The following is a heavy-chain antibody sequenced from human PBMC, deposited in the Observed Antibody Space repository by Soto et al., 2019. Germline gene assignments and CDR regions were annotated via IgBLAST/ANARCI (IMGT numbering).Heavy chain of an antibody. CDR2: IYYSGST. D-gene: IGHD3-22*01. CDR3: ARVASLGYYDSSGFDY. V-gene: IGHV4-61*01. J-gene: IGHJ4*02. CDR1: GGSVSSGSYY. Sequence: SETLSLTCTVSGGSVSSGSYYWSWIRQPPGKGLEWIGYIYYSGSTNYNPSLKSRVTISVDTPKNQFSLKLSSVTAADTAVYYCARVASLGYYDSSGFDYWGQGTLVTVSS.